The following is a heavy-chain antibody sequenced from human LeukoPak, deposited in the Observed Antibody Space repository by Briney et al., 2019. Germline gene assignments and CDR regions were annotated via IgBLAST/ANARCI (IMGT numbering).Heavy chain of an antibody. CDR2: IYYSGRT. Sequence: SETLSLTCTVSGGSISSYYWSWIRQPPGKELEWTGYIYYSGRTNYNPSLKSRVTISVDTSKNQFSLKLSSVTAADTAVYYCARGPNRYYFDYWGQGTLVTVSS. J-gene: IGHJ4*02. CDR1: GGSISSYY. D-gene: IGHD2/OR15-2a*01. CDR3: ARGPNRYYFDY. V-gene: IGHV4-59*01.